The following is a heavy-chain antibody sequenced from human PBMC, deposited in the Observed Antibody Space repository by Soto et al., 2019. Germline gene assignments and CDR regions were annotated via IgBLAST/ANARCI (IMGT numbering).Heavy chain of an antibody. CDR2: IGTQHDT. V-gene: IGHV3-13*01. D-gene: IGHD2-8*02. CDR1: GFTFSAYD. J-gene: IGHJ5*02. CDR3: ARQASYWHGGGGWFDP. Sequence: EVHLVESGGGLVQPGGSLRLSCAASGFTFSAYDMHWVRQATGKGLEWVSAIGTQHDTYYPDSVKGRFTISRENAKNSLYLQMNSRRAGDTAVYYCARQASYWHGGGGWFDPWGQGTLVTVSS.